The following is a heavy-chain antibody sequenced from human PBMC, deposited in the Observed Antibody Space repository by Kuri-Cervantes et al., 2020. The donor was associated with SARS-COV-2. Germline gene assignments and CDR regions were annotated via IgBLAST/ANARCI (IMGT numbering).Heavy chain of an antibody. CDR3: VRGVIDS. D-gene: IGHD3-22*01. J-gene: IGHJ4*02. CDR1: GFTFSSYS. CDR2: ISGSGSPI. V-gene: IGHV3-48*02. Sequence: GGSLRLSCAASGFTFSSYSMNWVRQAPGKGLEWVSHISGSGSPIYYADSMKGRFIISRDNAKNSLYLQMNSLRDEDTAVYYCVRGVIDSWGQGTLVTVSS.